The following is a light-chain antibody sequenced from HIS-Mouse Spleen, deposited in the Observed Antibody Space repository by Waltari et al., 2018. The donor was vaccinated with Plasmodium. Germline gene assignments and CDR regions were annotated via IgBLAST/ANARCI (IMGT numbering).Light chain of an antibody. CDR3: QQYYSFPYT. Sequence: AIWLTQSPSLLPSSTGDRVTISCRVGQGICSYFAWYQQKPGKAPDLLIYAASTLQRGVPARFSGSGSGTDFTLTISCLQSEDFATYYCQQYYSFPYTFGQGTKLKIK. CDR1: QGICSY. V-gene: IGKV1D-8*02. CDR2: AAS. J-gene: IGKJ2*01.